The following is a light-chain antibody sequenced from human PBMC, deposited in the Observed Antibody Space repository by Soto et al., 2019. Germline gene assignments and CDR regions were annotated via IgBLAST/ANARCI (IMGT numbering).Light chain of an antibody. CDR1: QTISTY. CDR3: QQANTFPLA. J-gene: IGKJ1*01. Sequence: DIQMTQSPSSVSASVGDIVTITCRASQTISTYLVWYQQQPGKAPNLLISDASNLQSGGPSRFSGSGSGTDFTLTITSLQPEDFATYYCQQANTFPLAFGQGTKVEIK. V-gene: IGKV1-12*01. CDR2: DAS.